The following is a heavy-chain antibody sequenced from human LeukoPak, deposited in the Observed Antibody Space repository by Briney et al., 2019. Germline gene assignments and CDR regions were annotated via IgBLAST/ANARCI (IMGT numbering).Heavy chain of an antibody. Sequence: ASVKVSCKASGYTFTSYYMHWVRQAPGQGLEWMGIINPSGGSTSYAQKFQGRVTMTRGTSTSTVYMELSSLRSEDTAVYYCARDHGLWIQLWFLDYWGQGTLVTVSS. CDR2: INPSGGST. CDR3: ARDHGLWIQLWFLDY. D-gene: IGHD5-18*01. V-gene: IGHV1-46*01. J-gene: IGHJ4*02. CDR1: GYTFTSYY.